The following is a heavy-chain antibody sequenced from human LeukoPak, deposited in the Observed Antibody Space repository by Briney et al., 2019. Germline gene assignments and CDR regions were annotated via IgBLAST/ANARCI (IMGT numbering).Heavy chain of an antibody. V-gene: IGHV3-23*01. D-gene: IGHD3-10*01. CDR3: AKDVSYYYDAGGYFDY. Sequence: GGSLRLSCAASGFTFSSYAMSWVRQAPGKGLEWVSAISGSGGSTYYADSVKGRFTISRDNSKNTLYLRMNSLRAEDTAVYYCAKDVSYYYDAGGYFDYWGQGTLVTVSS. CDR2: ISGSGGST. CDR1: GFTFSSYA. J-gene: IGHJ4*02.